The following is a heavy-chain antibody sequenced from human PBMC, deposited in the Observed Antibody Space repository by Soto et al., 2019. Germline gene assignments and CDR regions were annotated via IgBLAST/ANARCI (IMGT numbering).Heavy chain of an antibody. J-gene: IGHJ1*01. CDR1: GGTFSSYA. CDR2: LIPIFGTA. CDR3: ALRNCSSTSCYPAEYFQH. V-gene: IGHV1-69*01. Sequence: QVQLVQSGAEVKKPGSSVKVSCKASGGTFSSYAISWVRQAPGQGLEWMGGLIPIFGTANYAQKFQGRVTITADESTSTAYMELSSLRSEDTAVYYCALRNCSSTSCYPAEYFQHWGQGTLVTVSS. D-gene: IGHD2-2*01.